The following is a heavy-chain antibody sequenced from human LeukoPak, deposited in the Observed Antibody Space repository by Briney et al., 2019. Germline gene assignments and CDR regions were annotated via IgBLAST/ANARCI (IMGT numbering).Heavy chain of an antibody. CDR3: ARWPPRRPSIAARGFDY. CDR2: MNPNSGNT. V-gene: IGHV1-8*01. J-gene: IGHJ4*02. CDR1: GYTFTSYD. Sequence: ASVKVSCKASGYTFTSYDINWVRQATGQGLEWMGWMNPNSGNTGYAQKFQGRVTMTRNTSISTAYMELSSLRSEDTAVYYCARWPPRRPSIAARGFDYWGQGTLVTVSS. D-gene: IGHD6-6*01.